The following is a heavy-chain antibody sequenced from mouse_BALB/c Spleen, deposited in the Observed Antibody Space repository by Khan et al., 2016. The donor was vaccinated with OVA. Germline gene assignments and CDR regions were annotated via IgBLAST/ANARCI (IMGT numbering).Heavy chain of an antibody. V-gene: IGHV1S137*01. CDR2: ISTYYGDA. J-gene: IGHJ3*01. Sequence: VQLVESGAELVRPGVSVKISCKGSGYTFTDFTMHWVKQSHAMSLEWIGVISTYYGDATYNQKFKDKATMTVDKSSSTAYMELVRLTSEDSAIYYCTRGGGGNRFAYWGQGTLVTVSA. CDR1: GYTFTDFT. CDR3: TRGGGGNRFAY.